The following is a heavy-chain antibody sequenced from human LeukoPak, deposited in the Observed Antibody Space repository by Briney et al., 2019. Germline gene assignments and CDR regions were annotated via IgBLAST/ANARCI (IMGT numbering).Heavy chain of an antibody. CDR2: INHSGST. CDR1: GGSFSGYY. Sequence: SETLSLTCAVYGGSFSGYYWSWIRQPPGKGLEWIGEINHSGSTDYNPSLKSRVTISVDTSKNQFSPKLSSVTAADTAVYYCAIRQQLVAFDYWGQGTLVTVSS. D-gene: IGHD6-13*01. V-gene: IGHV4-34*01. CDR3: AIRQQLVAFDY. J-gene: IGHJ4*02.